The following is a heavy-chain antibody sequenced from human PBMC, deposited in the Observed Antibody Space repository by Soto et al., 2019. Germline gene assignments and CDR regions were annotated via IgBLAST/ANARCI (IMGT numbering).Heavy chain of an antibody. J-gene: IGHJ1*01. D-gene: IGHD3-10*01. Sequence: QVQLQESGPGLVKPSQTLSLTCTVSGGSISSGGYYWSWIRQHPGKGLEWIGYIYYSGSTYYNPSLKSRXTXSXXTSKNQFSLKLSSVTAADTAVYYCARALYGSPFQHWGQGTLVTVSS. CDR1: GGSISSGGYY. V-gene: IGHV4-31*03. CDR3: ARALYGSPFQH. CDR2: IYYSGST.